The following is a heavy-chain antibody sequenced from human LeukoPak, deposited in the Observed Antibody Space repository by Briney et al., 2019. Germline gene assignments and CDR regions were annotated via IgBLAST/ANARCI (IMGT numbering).Heavy chain of an antibody. V-gene: IGHV3-66*01. CDR1: GFTVSSDY. D-gene: IGHD6-19*01. Sequence: GGSLRLSCAASGFTVSSDYMSCGREGPGEGLERGSLTYSGGSTYSADSVKGRFTISRDNSKNTLYLQMNSLRAEDTAVHYCARDSGWYSGPYYFDYWGQGTLVTVSS. J-gene: IGHJ4*02. CDR2: TYSGGST. CDR3: ARDSGWYSGPYYFDY.